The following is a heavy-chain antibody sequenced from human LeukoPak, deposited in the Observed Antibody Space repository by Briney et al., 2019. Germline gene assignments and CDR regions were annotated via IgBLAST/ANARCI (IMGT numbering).Heavy chain of an antibody. CDR1: GFNFRSYA. J-gene: IGHJ5*02. D-gene: IGHD2-21*02. Sequence: QPGGSLRLSCGAHGFNFRSYAMSWVRQAPGKGLERVSAISGSGGSTYYADSVKSRFTISRDNSNNTLYLQMNSLRAVDTAVYYCAKMVVTAIQGWFDPWGQGTLVTVSS. V-gene: IGHV3-23*01. CDR2: ISGSGGST. CDR3: AKMVVTAIQGWFDP.